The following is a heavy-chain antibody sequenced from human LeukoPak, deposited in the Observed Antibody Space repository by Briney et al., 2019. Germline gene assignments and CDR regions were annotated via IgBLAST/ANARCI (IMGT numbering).Heavy chain of an antibody. CDR1: GDSVYY. CDR2: IYNNEST. Sequence: SSETLSLTCTVSGDSVYYWNWIRQPAGKGLEWIGRIYNNESTWSNPSLQRGVSMSIDTSKNQFSLKLRSVTAAETAVYYCARFERTPPHPAKGSSGSCYCVDAFDIWGQGKMVTVSS. V-gene: IGHV4-4*07. J-gene: IGHJ3*02. D-gene: IGHD2-15*01. CDR3: ARFERTPPHPAKGSSGSCYCVDAFDI.